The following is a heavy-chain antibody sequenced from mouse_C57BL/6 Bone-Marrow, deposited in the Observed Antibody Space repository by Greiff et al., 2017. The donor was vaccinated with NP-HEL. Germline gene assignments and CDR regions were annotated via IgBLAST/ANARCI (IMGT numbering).Heavy chain of an antibody. CDR2: IYPSDSET. D-gene: IGHD4-1*01. Sequence: QVQLQQPGAELVRPGSSVKLSCKASGYTFTSYWMDWVKQRPGQGLEWIGNIYPSDSETHYNQKFKDKATLTVDKSSSTAYMQLSSVTSEDSAVDYGARGLGRYYFDDWGQGTTLTVSS. J-gene: IGHJ2*01. CDR3: ARGLGRYYFDD. CDR1: GYTFTSYW. V-gene: IGHV1-61*01.